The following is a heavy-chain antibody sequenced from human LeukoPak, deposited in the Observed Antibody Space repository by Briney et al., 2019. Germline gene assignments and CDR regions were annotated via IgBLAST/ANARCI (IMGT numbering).Heavy chain of an antibody. D-gene: IGHD2-21*02. CDR2: IKKDGTYR. Sequence: GGSLRLSCVVSGFTFSGNWMHWVRQGPGKGLMCVARIKKDGTYRDYADSVKGRFTTSRDNAKNTLFLQMDSLRDEDTAVYYCARDGDVYGIDYWGQGTLVTVSS. CDR1: GFTFSGNW. CDR3: ARDGDVYGIDY. J-gene: IGHJ4*02. V-gene: IGHV3-74*01.